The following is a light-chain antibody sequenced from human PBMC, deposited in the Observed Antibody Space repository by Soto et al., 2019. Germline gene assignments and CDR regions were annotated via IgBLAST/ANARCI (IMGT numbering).Light chain of an antibody. V-gene: IGKV4-1*01. CDR3: QQYYSTLT. CDR1: QSVLYSSNNKNY. CDR2: WAS. Sequence: DIVMTQSLDSLAVSLGERATINCKSSQSVLYSSNNKNYLAWYQQKPGQPPKLLIYWASTRESGVPDRFSGSGSGTDFTLTISSLQAEDVAVYYCQQYYSTLTFGGGTKVEIK. J-gene: IGKJ4*01.